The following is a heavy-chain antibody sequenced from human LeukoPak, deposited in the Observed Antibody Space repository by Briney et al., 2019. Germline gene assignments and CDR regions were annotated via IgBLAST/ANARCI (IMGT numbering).Heavy chain of an antibody. V-gene: IGHV3-20*04. CDR1: GFTFDDYG. CDR3: ARVMDYDILTGYRTVYYMDV. CDR2: INWNAGST. D-gene: IGHD3-9*01. J-gene: IGHJ6*03. Sequence: PGGSLRLSCAASGFTFDDYGMSWLRQAPGKGLEWVSGINWNAGSTGYADSVKGRFTIARDNAKNSLYLQMNSLRAEDTALYYWARVMDYDILTGYRTVYYMDVWGKGTTVTVSS.